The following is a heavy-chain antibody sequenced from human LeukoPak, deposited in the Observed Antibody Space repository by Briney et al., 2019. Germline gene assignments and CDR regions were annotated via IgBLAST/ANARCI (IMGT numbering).Heavy chain of an antibody. V-gene: IGHV4-39*01. J-gene: IGHJ5*02. D-gene: IGHD3-10*01. Sequence: SETLSLTCTVSGGSISSSAYSWGWVRQPPGKGLEWLGIIYSSGTTYYNPSLKSRVTISVDTSKNQFSLKLSSVTSAGAAVYYCAKRFGEHYWFDPWGQGTLVTVSS. CDR2: IYSSGTT. CDR3: AKRFGEHYWFDP. CDR1: GGSISSSAYS.